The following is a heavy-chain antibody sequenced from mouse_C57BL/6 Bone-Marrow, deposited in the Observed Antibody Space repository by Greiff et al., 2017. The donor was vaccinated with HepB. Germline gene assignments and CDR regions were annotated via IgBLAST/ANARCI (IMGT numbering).Heavy chain of an antibody. V-gene: IGHV1-50*01. CDR3: ARGDPPRRIY. CDR1: GYTFTRYW. Sequence: QVQLQQPGAELVKPGASVKLSCKASGYTFTRYWMQGVKQRPGQCLEWIGEIDPSDSYTNYNQKLKGKTTYTVDTSSSTAYMQLSSLTSEDSAVYYCARGDPPRRIYWGQGTTLTVSS. CDR2: IDPSDSYT. J-gene: IGHJ2*01. D-gene: IGHD2-12*01.